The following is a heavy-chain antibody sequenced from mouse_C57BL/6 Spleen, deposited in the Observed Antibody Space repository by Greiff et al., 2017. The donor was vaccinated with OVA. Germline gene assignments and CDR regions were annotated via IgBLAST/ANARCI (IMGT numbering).Heavy chain of an antibody. V-gene: IGHV1-69*01. CDR2: IDPSDSYT. Sequence: QVQLQQPGAELVMPGASVKLSCKASGYTFTSYWMHWVKQRPGQGLEWIGEIDPSDSYTNYNQKFKGKSTLTGDKSSSTAYMQLSSLTSEDSAVYYGARVYGSTGDYFDYWGKGTTLTVSS. CDR1: GYTFTSYW. CDR3: ARVYGSTGDYFDY. J-gene: IGHJ2*01. D-gene: IGHD1-1*01.